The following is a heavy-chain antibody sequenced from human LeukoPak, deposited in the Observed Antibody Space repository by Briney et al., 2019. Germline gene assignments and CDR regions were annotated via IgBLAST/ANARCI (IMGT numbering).Heavy chain of an antibody. J-gene: IGHJ5*02. D-gene: IGHD1-14*01. CDR3: AKDTTPPKAGFDP. CDR2: IRYDGSNK. V-gene: IGHV3-30*02. Sequence: GGSLRLSCAASGFTFSSDGMHWVRQAPGKGLEWVAFIRYDGSNKYYAGSVKGRFTISRDNSKNTLYLQMNSLRAEDTAVYYCAKDTTPPKAGFDPWGQGTLVTVSS. CDR1: GFTFSSDG.